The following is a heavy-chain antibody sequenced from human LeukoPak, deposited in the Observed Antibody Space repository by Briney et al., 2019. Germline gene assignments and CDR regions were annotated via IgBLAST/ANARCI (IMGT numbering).Heavy chain of an antibody. CDR2: IWYDGSNK. J-gene: IGHJ4*02. D-gene: IGHD3-22*01. V-gene: IGHV3-33*06. CDR3: AKDRNYYDSSGYYWD. Sequence: PGGFLRLSCAASGFTFSSYGMHWVRQAPGKGLEWVAVIWYDGSNKYYADSVKGRFTISRDNSKNTLYLQMNSLRAEDTAVYYCAKDRNYYDSSGYYWDWGQGTLVTVSS. CDR1: GFTFSSYG.